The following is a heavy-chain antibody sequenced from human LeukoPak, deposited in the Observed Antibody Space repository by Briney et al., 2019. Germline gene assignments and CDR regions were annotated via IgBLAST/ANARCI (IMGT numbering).Heavy chain of an antibody. D-gene: IGHD6-19*01. CDR3: ARVIGAVAGTLDY. V-gene: IGHV4-31*03. CDR1: GGSISSGGYY. Sequence: PSQTLSLTCTVSGGSISSGGYYWSWIRQHPGKGLEWIGYIYYSGRTNYNPSLKSRVTISVDTSKSQFSLKLSSVTAADTAVYYCARVIGAVAGTLDYWGQGTLVTVSS. J-gene: IGHJ4*02. CDR2: IYYSGRT.